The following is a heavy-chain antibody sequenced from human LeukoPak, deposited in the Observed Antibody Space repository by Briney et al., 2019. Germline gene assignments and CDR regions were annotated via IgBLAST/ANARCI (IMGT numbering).Heavy chain of an antibody. CDR3: ASNVDIVATMAPLRFDP. CDR1: GFTFSSYG. Sequence: PGGALRLSCAASGFTFSSYGMHWVRQAPGKGLEWVAFIWYDGGNKYYADSVKGRFTISRDNSKNTLFVQMNSLRAEDTAVYYCASNVDIVATMAPLRFDPWGQGTLVTVSS. D-gene: IGHD5-12*01. CDR2: IWYDGGNK. J-gene: IGHJ5*02. V-gene: IGHV3-30*02.